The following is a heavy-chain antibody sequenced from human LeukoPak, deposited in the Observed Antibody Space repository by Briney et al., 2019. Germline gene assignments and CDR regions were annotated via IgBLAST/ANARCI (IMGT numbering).Heavy chain of an antibody. J-gene: IGHJ4*02. CDR3: AKDISGLPGASFDF. Sequence: GGSLRLSCAASGFTFSNYGMHWVRQAPGKGLEWVSIIYIGDNPHYADSAKGRFTISRDNSKNTLYLQMNSLRAEDTALYYCAKDISGLPGASFDFWGQGTLVTVSS. CDR2: IYIGDNP. V-gene: IGHV3-NL1*01. D-gene: IGHD3-9*01. CDR1: GFTFSNYG.